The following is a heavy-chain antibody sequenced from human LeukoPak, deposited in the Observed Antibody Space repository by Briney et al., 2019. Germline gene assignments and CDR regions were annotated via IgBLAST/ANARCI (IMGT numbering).Heavy chain of an antibody. CDR2: IYPGDSNT. J-gene: IGHJ4*02. CDR3: ATRRAVAGKYYFDS. V-gene: IGHV5-51*01. Sequence: MHGESLKISCQGSGFPFTSYWIGWVRQMPGKGVEWMGIIYPGDSNTRYSPSFQGQVTMSADKSNSTAYLQWSSLRASDTAMYYCATRRAVAGKYYFDSWGQGTLVTVSS. CDR1: GFPFTSYW. D-gene: IGHD6-19*01.